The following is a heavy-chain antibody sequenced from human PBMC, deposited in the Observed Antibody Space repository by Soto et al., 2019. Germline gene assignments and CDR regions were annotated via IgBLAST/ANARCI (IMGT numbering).Heavy chain of an antibody. CDR2: INSGGSVA. CDR3: AKPLKPRNYCSGGSCYSPRRRHHYYYGMDV. D-gene: IGHD2-15*01. CDR1: RFSFSYYE. J-gene: IGHJ6*02. Sequence: PGGSLRLSCSASRFSFSYYEMIWVRQAPGKGLEWVSYINSGGSVAYYADSAKGRFTISRDNAKNTLYLQMNGLRSEDTAVYYCAKPLKPRNYCSGGSCYSPRRRHHYYYGMDVWGQGTTVTVSS. V-gene: IGHV3-48*03.